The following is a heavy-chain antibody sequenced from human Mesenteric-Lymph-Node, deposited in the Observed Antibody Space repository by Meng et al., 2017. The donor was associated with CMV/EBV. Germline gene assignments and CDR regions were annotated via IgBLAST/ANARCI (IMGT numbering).Heavy chain of an antibody. CDR3: TTTGGQFSGDFYYTMGV. D-gene: IGHD3-10*01. Sequence: GGSLRLACATSGLTFNNAWMSWVRQAPGKGLEWVGRIKTKNIGGTTDYAAPAKGRFTVSRDDSKKTLYLQMDSLRTEDTAVYYCTTTGGQFSGDFYYTMGVWGQGTTVTVSS. J-gene: IGHJ6*02. V-gene: IGHV3-15*01. CDR2: IKTKNIGGTT. CDR1: GLTFNNAW.